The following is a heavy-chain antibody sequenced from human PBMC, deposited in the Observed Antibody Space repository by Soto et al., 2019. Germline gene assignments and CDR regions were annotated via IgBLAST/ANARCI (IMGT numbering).Heavy chain of an antibody. Sequence: SLRLSCAAPGFTFSSYWMHWVRQAPGKGLVWVSRINSDGSSTSYADSVKGRFTISRDNAKNTLYLQMNSLRAEDTAVYYCARDKYYYDSSGYSDYYYYGMDVWGQGTTVTVSS. CDR1: GFTFSSYW. J-gene: IGHJ6*02. CDR2: INSDGSST. D-gene: IGHD3-22*01. CDR3: ARDKYYYDSSGYSDYYYYGMDV. V-gene: IGHV3-74*01.